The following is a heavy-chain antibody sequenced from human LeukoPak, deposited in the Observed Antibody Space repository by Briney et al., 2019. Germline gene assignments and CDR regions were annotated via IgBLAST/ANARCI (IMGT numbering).Heavy chain of an antibody. CDR2: INHSGST. J-gene: IGHJ4*02. V-gene: IGHV4-34*01. Sequence: SETLSLTCAVYGGSFSGYYWSWIRQPPGKGLEWIGEINHSGSTNYNPSLKSRVTISVDASKNQFSLKLSSVTAADTAVYYCARTRRFYSSGWYYFDYWGQGTLVTVSS. CDR3: ARTRRFYSSGWYYFDY. CDR1: GGSFSGYY. D-gene: IGHD6-19*01.